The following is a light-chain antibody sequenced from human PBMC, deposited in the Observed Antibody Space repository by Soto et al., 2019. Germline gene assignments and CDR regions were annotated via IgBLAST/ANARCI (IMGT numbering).Light chain of an antibody. V-gene: IGKV3-11*01. CDR2: DAS. J-gene: IGKJ4*01. Sequence: EIVLTQSPATLSLFPGERATLSCRASLSVSSQLAWYQQKAGQAPRLLIYDASNRATGIPARFSGSGSGTDFTLTISSLEPEDFAVYYCQQRSNWPLTFGGGTKVEIK. CDR1: LSVSSQ. CDR3: QQRSNWPLT.